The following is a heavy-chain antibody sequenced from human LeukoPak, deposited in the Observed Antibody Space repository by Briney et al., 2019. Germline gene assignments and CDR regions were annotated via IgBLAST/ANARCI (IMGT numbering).Heavy chain of an antibody. V-gene: IGHV4-31*03. CDR1: GGSISSGGYY. CDR3: ARVPFDYYDSDDYYYHDAFDI. D-gene: IGHD3-22*01. J-gene: IGHJ3*02. CDR2: IYYSGST. Sequence: PSETLSLTCTVSGGSISSGGYYWSWIRQHPGKGLEWIGYIYYSGSTYYNPSLKNRVTISIDRSKNQLSLNLSSVTAADTAVYYCARVPFDYYDSDDYYYHDAFDIWGQGTMVTVSS.